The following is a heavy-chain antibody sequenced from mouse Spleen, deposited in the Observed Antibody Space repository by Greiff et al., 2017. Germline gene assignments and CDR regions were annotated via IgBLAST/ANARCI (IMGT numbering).Heavy chain of an antibody. V-gene: IGHV5-9-2*01. Sequence: EVHLVESGGGLVKPGGSLKLSCAASGFTFSSYGMSWVRQTPEKRLEWVATISGGGSYTYYPDSVKGRFTISRDNAKNNLYLQMSSLRSEDTALYYCARQDYRYDSYWGQGTSVTVSS. D-gene: IGHD2-14*01. CDR1: GFTFSSYG. J-gene: IGHJ4*01. CDR3: ARQDYRYDSY. CDR2: ISGGGSYT.